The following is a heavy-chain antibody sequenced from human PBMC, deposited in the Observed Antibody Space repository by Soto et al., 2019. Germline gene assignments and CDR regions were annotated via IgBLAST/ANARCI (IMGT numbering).Heavy chain of an antibody. CDR1: GFTFSNAW. J-gene: IGHJ4*02. Sequence: EVQLVESGGGLVKPGGSLRLSCAASGFTFSNAWMNWVRQAPGKGLEWVGRIKSKTDGGTTDYAAPVKGRFTISRDDSKNTLYLQMNSLKTDDTAVYYCTTLTYYDYVWGSYRAVFDYWGQGTLVTVSS. D-gene: IGHD3-16*02. V-gene: IGHV3-15*07. CDR2: IKSKTDGGTT. CDR3: TTLTYYDYVWGSYRAVFDY.